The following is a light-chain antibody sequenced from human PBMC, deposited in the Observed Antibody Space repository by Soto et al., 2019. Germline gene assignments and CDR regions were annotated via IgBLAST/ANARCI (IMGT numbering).Light chain of an antibody. CDR3: QQYGSSPWT. J-gene: IGKJ1*01. CDR2: GAS. CDR1: QSVSSGY. Sequence: EIVLTQSPGTLSLSPGERATLSCRASQSVSSGYLAWYQQTPGQAPRLLIYGASSRATGIPDRFSGSGSGTDFTLTISRLEPEDFAVYYCQQYGSSPWTFGQGTKVDIK. V-gene: IGKV3-20*01.